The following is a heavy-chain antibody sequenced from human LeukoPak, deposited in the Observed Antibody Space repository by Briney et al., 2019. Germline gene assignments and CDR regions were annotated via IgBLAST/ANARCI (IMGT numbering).Heavy chain of an antibody. V-gene: IGHV3-23*01. D-gene: IGHD4-17*01. J-gene: IGHJ6*03. CDR2: ISGSGGST. CDR1: GFPFSSYA. Sequence: QSGGSLRLSCAASGFPFSSYAMSWVRQAPGKGLEWVSAISGSGGSTYYADSVKGRFTISRNNSKNTLYLQMNSLRAEDTAVYYCAKDFYGDFLYYYYMDVWGKGTTVTVSS. CDR3: AKDFYGDFLYYYYMDV.